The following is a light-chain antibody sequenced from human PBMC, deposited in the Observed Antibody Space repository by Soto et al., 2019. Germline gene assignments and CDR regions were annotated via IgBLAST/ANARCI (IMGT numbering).Light chain of an antibody. J-gene: IGKJ1*01. CDR3: QQYNNWRT. Sequence: EIVMTQPPATLSVSPGESATLPCRASQNVNNNLAWYQQKPGQAPRLLIHAISTRATGIPARFSGRGSGTEFTLTISSLQSEDFAVYFCQQYNNWRTFGQGTKVDIK. V-gene: IGKV3-15*01. CDR2: AIS. CDR1: QNVNNN.